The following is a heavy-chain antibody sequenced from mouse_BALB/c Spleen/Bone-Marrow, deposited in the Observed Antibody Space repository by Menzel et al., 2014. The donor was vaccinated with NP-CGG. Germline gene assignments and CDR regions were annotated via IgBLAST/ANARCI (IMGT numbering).Heavy chain of an antibody. V-gene: IGHV3-1*02. Sequence: VQLKDSGPDLVKPSQSLSLTCSVTGYSITSGYNWHWIRPFPGNKLEWMGYIRYSDSTNYNPSLKSRISITRDTSKNQFFLQLNSVTTEDTATYYCARGTYGAMDYWGQGTSVTVSS. D-gene: IGHD5-1*01. J-gene: IGHJ4*01. CDR3: ARGTYGAMDY. CDR2: IRYSDST. CDR1: GYSITSGYN.